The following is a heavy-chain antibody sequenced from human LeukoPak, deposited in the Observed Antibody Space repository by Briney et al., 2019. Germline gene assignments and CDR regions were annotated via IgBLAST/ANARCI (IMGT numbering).Heavy chain of an antibody. Sequence: SETLSLTCAVSGGSFSGYYWTWIRQPPGKGLEWIGEINHSGSANYNPSLMSRVTISLDTSKNQFSLKLSSVTAADTAVYYCARKRLYGDYAMRHYGMDVWGQGTTVTVSS. J-gene: IGHJ6*02. D-gene: IGHD4-17*01. CDR3: ARKRLYGDYAMRHYGMDV. CDR2: INHSGSA. V-gene: IGHV4-34*01. CDR1: GGSFSGYY.